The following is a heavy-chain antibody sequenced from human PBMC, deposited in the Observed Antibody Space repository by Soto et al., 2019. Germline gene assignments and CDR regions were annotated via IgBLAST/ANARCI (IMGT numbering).Heavy chain of an antibody. Sequence: SETLCLTCSVYDGSFGGYDGSWIRQHPGKGLEWIGEINHSGSTNYNPSLKSRVTISVDTSKNQFSLKLSSVTAADTAVYYCARGGRRIAAAGIKAYNWFDPWGQGTLVTVSS. CDR3: ARGGRRIAAAGIKAYNWFDP. D-gene: IGHD6-13*01. CDR2: INHSGST. CDR1: DGSFGGYD. J-gene: IGHJ5*02. V-gene: IGHV4-34*01.